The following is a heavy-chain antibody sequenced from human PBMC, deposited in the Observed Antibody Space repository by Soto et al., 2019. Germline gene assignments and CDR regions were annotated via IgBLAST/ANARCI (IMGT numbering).Heavy chain of an antibody. CDR3: ARISEYSYDFDY. J-gene: IGHJ4*02. Sequence: QVTLKESGPVLVKPTESLTLTCTVSGFSLSNAMVGVSWIRQSPGKALEWLAHILSSGEKSYSTSLKSRVTISKDTSRSQVVLTMTRMDPADTATYYCARISEYSYDFDYWGQGTLVTVSS. CDR2: ILSSGEK. CDR1: GFSLSNAMVG. V-gene: IGHV2-26*01. D-gene: IGHD2-21*01.